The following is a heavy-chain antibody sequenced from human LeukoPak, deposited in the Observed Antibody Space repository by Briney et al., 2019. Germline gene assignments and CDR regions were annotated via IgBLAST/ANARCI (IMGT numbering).Heavy chain of an antibody. J-gene: IGHJ5*02. CDR3: ARHEDDYFGSGGYNWFDP. Sequence: PSETLSLTCTVSGVSIRSRSYYWGWIRQPPGKGLEWIGSIYYSGTTYYNPSLKSRVTISVDTPKNQMSLKLSSVTTADTAVYFCARHEDDYFGSGGYNWFDPWGQGILVTVSS. CDR1: GVSIRSRSYY. D-gene: IGHD3-10*01. CDR2: IYYSGTT. V-gene: IGHV4-39*01.